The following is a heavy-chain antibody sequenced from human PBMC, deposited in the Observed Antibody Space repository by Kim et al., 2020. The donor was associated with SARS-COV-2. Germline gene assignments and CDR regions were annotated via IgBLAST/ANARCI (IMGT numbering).Heavy chain of an antibody. J-gene: IGHJ6*03. CDR3: ASPSAGAYYYYYMDV. CDR1: EFTLSNYA. D-gene: IGHD1-26*01. Sequence: GGSLRLSCAASEFTLSNYAMSWVRQAPGKGLEWVSTISVSGGSTYYADSVKGRFTISRDNSKNTLYLQMNSLRDDDTAVYFCASPSAGAYYYYYMDVWGSGTTVTVSS. V-gene: IGHV3-23*01. CDR2: ISVSGGST.